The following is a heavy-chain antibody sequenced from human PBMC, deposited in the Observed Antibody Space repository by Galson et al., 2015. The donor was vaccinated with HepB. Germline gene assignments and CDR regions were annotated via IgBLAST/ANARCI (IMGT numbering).Heavy chain of an antibody. Sequence: TLSLTCAVYGGSFSGYYWSWIRQPPGKGLEWIGEINHSGSTNYNPSLKSRVTISVDTSKNQFSLKLSSVTAADTAVYYCARGLNVDTAMYYPRGIYFDYWGQGTLVTVSS. V-gene: IGHV4-34*01. CDR1: GGSFSGYY. J-gene: IGHJ4*02. D-gene: IGHD5-18*01. CDR3: ARGLNVDTAMYYPRGIYFDY. CDR2: INHSGST.